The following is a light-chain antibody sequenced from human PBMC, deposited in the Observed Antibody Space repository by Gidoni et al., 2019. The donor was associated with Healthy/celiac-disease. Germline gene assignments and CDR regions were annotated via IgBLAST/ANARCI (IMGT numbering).Light chain of an antibody. CDR3: CSYAGSYTWV. Sequence: QSALTQPRSVSGSPGQSVTISCTGTSSDVGGYNYVSWYQQHPGKSPQLMIYDVSTRPSGVPYRFSGSKSGNTASLTISGLQAEDEADYYCCSYAGSYTWVFGGGTKLTVL. V-gene: IGLV2-11*01. CDR2: DVS. CDR1: SSDVGGYNY. J-gene: IGLJ3*02.